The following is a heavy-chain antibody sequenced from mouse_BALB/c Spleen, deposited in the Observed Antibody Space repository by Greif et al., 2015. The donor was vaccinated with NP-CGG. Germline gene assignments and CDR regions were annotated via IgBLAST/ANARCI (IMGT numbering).Heavy chain of an antibody. V-gene: IGHV7-3*02. J-gene: IGHJ3*01. CDR2: IRNKANGYTT. CDR3: AWGDGYYWFAY. Sequence: EVQLVESGGGLVQPGGSLRLSCATSGFTFTDYYMSWVRQPPGKALEWLGFIRNKANGYTTEYSASVKGRFTISRDNSQSILYLQMNTLRADDSATYYCAWGDGYYWFAYWGQGTLVTVSA. CDR1: GFTFTDYY. D-gene: IGHD2-3*01.